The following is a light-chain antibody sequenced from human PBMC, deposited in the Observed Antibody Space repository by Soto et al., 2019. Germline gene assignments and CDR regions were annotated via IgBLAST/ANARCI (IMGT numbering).Light chain of an antibody. CDR2: GES. CDR3: QKYNNWPST. CDR1: QSVSSN. Sequence: EIVMTQSPATLSVSPGETATLSCRASQSVSSNLAWYQQKTGQAPRLLIYGESTRATGIPARFSGSGSGTELNLTISSLQSEDFAVYYCQKYNNWPSTCGQGTRLEIK. J-gene: IGKJ5*01. V-gene: IGKV3-15*01.